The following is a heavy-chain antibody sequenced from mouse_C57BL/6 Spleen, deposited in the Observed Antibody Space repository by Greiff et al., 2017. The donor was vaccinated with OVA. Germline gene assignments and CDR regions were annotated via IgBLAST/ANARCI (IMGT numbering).Heavy chain of an antibody. V-gene: IGHV2-5*01. CDR3: AKNLGPSTRAMDY. Sequence: VKLQESGPGLVQPSQSLSITCTVSGFSLTSYGVHWVRQSPGKGLEWLGVIWRGGSTDYNAAFMSRLSITKDNSKSQVFFKMNSLQADDTAIYYCAKNLGPSTRAMDYWGQGTSVTVSS. J-gene: IGHJ4*01. D-gene: IGHD2-14*01. CDR2: IWRGGST. CDR1: GFSLTSYG.